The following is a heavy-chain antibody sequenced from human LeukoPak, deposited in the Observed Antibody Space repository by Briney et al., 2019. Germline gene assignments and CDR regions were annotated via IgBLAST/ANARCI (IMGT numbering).Heavy chain of an antibody. V-gene: IGHV4-59*01. CDR2: IYYSGTT. CDR3: ARVSRYGAYVGYYGMDV. J-gene: IGHJ6*02. D-gene: IGHD4-17*01. CDR1: GGSISSYY. Sequence: SETLSLTCTISGGSISSYYWTWIRQPPGKGLDWIGYIYYSGTTNYNPSLESRVTISLDTSKNQFSLKLSSVTAADTAVYYCARVSRYGAYVGYYGMDVWGQGTTVTVSS.